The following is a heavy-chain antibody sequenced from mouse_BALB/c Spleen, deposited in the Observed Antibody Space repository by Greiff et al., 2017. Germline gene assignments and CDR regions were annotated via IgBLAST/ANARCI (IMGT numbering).Heavy chain of an antibody. V-gene: IGHV2-2*02. D-gene: IGHD2-9*01. CDR3: VIPYYGYEYYYAMDY. J-gene: IGHJ4*01. CDR1: GFSLTSYG. CDR2: IWSGGST. Sequence: QVQLKESGPGLVQPSQSLSITCTVSGFSLTSYGVHWVRQSPGKGLEWLGVIWSGGSTDYNAAFISRLSISKDNSKSQVFFNMNSLQANDTAIYYCVIPYYGYEYYYAMDYWGQGTSVTVSS.